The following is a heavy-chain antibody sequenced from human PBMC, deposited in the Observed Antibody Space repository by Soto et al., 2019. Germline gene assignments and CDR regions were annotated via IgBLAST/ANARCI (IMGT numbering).Heavy chain of an antibody. CDR3: ARDYCSSTSCPLLYYYGMDV. CDR2: ISYDGSNK. V-gene: IGHV3-30-3*01. CDR1: GFTFSSYA. J-gene: IGHJ6*02. Sequence: PGGSLRLTCAASGFTFSSYAMHWVRQAPGKGLEWVAVISYDGSNKYYADSVKGRFTISRDNSKNTLYLQMNSLRAEDTAVYYCARDYCSSTSCPLLYYYGMDVWGQGTTVTVSS. D-gene: IGHD2-2*01.